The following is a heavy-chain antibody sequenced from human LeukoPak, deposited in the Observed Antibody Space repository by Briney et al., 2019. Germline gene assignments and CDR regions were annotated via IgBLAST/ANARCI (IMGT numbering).Heavy chain of an antibody. CDR3: AKASGAGEKYSYYMDV. Sequence: PGVPLRLSGVESGFTFRNHDIYLARQDPGEGLKWVTFIRDDGDNKYYADSVKGRFSVSRDNSKNTVYMHIHTLRTEDMAIHYCAKASGAGEKYSYYMDVWGKGTTVTV. CDR2: IRDDGDNK. D-gene: IGHD3-16*01. CDR1: GFTFRNHD. V-gene: IGHV3-30*02. J-gene: IGHJ6*03.